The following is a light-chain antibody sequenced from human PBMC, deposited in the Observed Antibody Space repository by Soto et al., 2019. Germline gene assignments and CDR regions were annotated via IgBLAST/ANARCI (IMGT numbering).Light chain of an antibody. Sequence: QSALTQPASVSGSPGQSITISCTGTSSDVGSYNFVSWYQQHPGKAPKVMIYEGSKRPSGVSKRFSGSKSGNTASLTISGLQAEDEADYYCCSYAGSSIFVVFGGGTKVTVL. V-gene: IGLV2-23*01. CDR1: SSDVGSYNF. CDR2: EGS. CDR3: CSYAGSSIFVV. J-gene: IGLJ2*01.